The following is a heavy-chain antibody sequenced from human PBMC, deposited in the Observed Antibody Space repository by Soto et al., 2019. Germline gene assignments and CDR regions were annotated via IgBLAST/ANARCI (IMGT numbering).Heavy chain of an antibody. V-gene: IGHV3-11*01. CDR1: GFTFSDYY. CDR3: ARSPRADLGYCSSTSCYFPWFDP. D-gene: IGHD2-2*01. CDR2: ISSSGDTI. Sequence: GGSLRLSCAASGFTFSDYYMSWIRQAPGKGLEWVSYISSSGDTIYYADSVKGRFTISRDNAKNSLYLQMNSLRAEDTAVYYCARSPRADLGYCSSTSCYFPWFDPWGQGTLVTVSS. J-gene: IGHJ5*02.